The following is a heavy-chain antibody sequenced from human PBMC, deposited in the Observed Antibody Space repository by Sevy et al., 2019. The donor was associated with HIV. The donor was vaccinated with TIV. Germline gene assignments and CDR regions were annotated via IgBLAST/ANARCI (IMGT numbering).Heavy chain of an antibody. D-gene: IGHD6-13*01. CDR2: ISGSADGT. Sequence: GGSLRLSCAASGFTFSSYAMTWVRQAPGKGLEWVSTISGSADGTYYADSVKGRFTISRDNSKNTLYLQMNSLRADDTAVYYCAKRPGSSNWYYFDYWGQGTLVTVSS. J-gene: IGHJ4*02. CDR3: AKRPGSSNWYYFDY. CDR1: GFTFSSYA. V-gene: IGHV3-23*01.